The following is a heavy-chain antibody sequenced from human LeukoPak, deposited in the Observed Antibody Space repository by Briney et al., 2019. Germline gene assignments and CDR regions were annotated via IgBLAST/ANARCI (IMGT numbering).Heavy chain of an antibody. J-gene: IGHJ4*02. Sequence: ASVKVSCKASGYTFTDYYMHWVRQAPGQGLEWTGWINPKSGGTNYAQRFQGRVTMTRDTSISTAYMELSRLTSDDTAVYYCTYEGDYYYGYWGQGTLVTVSS. CDR2: INPKSGGT. CDR3: TYEGDYYYGY. V-gene: IGHV1-2*02. CDR1: GYTFTDYY. D-gene: IGHD2-21*02.